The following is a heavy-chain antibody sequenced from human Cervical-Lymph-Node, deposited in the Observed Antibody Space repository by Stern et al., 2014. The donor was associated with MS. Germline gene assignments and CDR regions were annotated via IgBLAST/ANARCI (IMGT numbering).Heavy chain of an antibody. V-gene: IGHV1-8*01. CDR3: ARGRGSSSWNFDY. Sequence: VQLVESGAEVRKPGASVQVSCQASGYTFTSFDINWVRQATGQGLEWMGWIKTNTGDTAYSQKFQGRVTMTRDSSINTAYMELTSLRSDDTAVYFCARGRGSSSWNFDYWGQGALVTVSS. D-gene: IGHD6-13*01. CDR1: GYTFTSFD. CDR2: IKTNTGDT. J-gene: IGHJ4*02.